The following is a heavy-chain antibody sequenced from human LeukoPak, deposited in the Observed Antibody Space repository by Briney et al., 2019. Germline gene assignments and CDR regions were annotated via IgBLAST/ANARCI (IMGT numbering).Heavy chain of an antibody. CDR1: GFTFSYYA. D-gene: IGHD1-26*01. Sequence: GGSLRLSCVASGFTFSYYAMTWVRQSPGKGLEGVSDISGSGDSTNYADSVKGRFTISRDNSKNTLFLQMNSLRAEDTAVYYCAKSRGSYWVPEFDYWGQGTLVTVSS. V-gene: IGHV3-23*01. CDR3: AKSRGSYWVPEFDY. J-gene: IGHJ4*02. CDR2: ISGSGDST.